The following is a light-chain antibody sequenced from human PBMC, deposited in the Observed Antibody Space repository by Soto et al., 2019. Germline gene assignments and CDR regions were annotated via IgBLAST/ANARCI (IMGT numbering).Light chain of an antibody. V-gene: IGKV3-20*01. J-gene: IGKJ4*02. Sequence: VLTQSPCSLCLFPGVRPTLSCRASQSVSNHYLAWYQLNPGQAPRLLIYGASNRATGIPDRFSGSGSGTDFTLTISILEPEDSAVYYCQQYGRSGTFGEGTKVDIK. CDR2: GAS. CDR3: QQYGRSGT. CDR1: QSVSNHY.